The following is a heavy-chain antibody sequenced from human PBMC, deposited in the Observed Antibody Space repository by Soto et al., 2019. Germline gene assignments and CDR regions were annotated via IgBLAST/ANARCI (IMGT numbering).Heavy chain of an antibody. D-gene: IGHD3-10*01. V-gene: IGHV3-23*01. CDR2: FRGSGDGT. CDR3: AKGPDPGAFDI. CDR1: GFTFSSYA. J-gene: IGHJ3*02. Sequence: GGSLRLSCAASGFTFSSYAMSWVRQAPGKGLEWVSTFRGSGDGTYYADSVKGRFTVSRDNSNNQLYLQMNGLRAGDTAVYYCAKGPDPGAFDIWGQGTMVTVSS.